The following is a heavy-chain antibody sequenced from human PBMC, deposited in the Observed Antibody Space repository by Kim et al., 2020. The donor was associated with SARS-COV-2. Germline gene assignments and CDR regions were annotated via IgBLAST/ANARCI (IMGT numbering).Heavy chain of an antibody. J-gene: IGHJ4*02. CDR1: GGTFSSYA. Sequence: SVKVSCKASGGTFSSYAISWVRQAPGQGLEWMGRIIPILGIANYAQKFQGRVTITADKSTSTAYMELSSLRSEDTAVYYCARSLTGYSSGWYDYWGQGTLVTVSS. V-gene: IGHV1-69*04. CDR2: IIPILGIA. CDR3: ARSLTGYSSGWYDY. D-gene: IGHD6-19*01.